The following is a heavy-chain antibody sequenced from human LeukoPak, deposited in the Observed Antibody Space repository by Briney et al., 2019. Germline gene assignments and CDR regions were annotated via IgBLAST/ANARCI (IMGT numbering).Heavy chain of an antibody. V-gene: IGHV3-48*03. D-gene: IGHD5-24*01. CDR3: ARDQRWLQLRYFDY. CDR2: ISSSGSTI. CDR1: GFTFSSYE. J-gene: IGHJ4*02. Sequence: PGGSLRLSCAASGFTFSSYEMNWVRQAPGKGLEWVSYISSSGSTIYYADSVKGRFTISRDNAKNSLYMQMNSLRAEDTAVYYCARDQRWLQLRYFDYWGQGTLVTVSS.